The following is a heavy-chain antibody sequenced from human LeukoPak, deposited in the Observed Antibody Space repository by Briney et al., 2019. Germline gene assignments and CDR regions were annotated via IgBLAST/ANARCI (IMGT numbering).Heavy chain of an antibody. CDR3: ARVLATAGNFPVDY. V-gene: IGHV4-30-4*01. J-gene: IGHJ4*02. CDR1: GGSISSGDSY. CDR2: IYSSGSA. D-gene: IGHD6-13*01. Sequence: PQTLSLTCTVSGGSISSGDSYWSWIRQPPGKGLEWIGYIYSSGSAYYNPSLKSRFTISVDTSKNQFSLRLSSVTAADTAVYYCARVLATAGNFPVDYWGQGTLVTVSS.